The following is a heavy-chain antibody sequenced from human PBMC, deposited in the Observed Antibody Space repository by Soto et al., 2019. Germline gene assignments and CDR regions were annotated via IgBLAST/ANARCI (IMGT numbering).Heavy chain of an antibody. CDR3: ASSSLKQQLVHLQWVYDMDV. CDR2: ISGSGGST. CDR1: GFTFSSYA. V-gene: IGHV3-23*01. D-gene: IGHD6-13*01. Sequence: GGSLRLSCAASGFTFSSYAMSWVRQAPGKGLEWVSAISGSGGSTYYADSVKGRFTISRDNSKNTLYLQMNSLRAEDTAVYYCASSSLKQQLVHLQWVYDMDVWGQGTTGTSP. J-gene: IGHJ6*02.